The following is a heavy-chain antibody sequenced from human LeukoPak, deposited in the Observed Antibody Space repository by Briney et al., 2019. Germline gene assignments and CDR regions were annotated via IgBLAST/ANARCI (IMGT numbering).Heavy chain of an antibody. CDR3: ARRAVAENYFDY. V-gene: IGHV4-59*08. Sequence: KPSETLSLTCTVSGGSITSYYWSWIRQPPGKGLEWIGCIYSSGSTTYNPSLKSRVTISVDTSKNQFSLKLTSVTAADTAVYYCARRAVAENYFDYWGQGTLVTDSS. CDR2: IYSSGST. D-gene: IGHD6-19*01. CDR1: GGSITSYY. J-gene: IGHJ4*02.